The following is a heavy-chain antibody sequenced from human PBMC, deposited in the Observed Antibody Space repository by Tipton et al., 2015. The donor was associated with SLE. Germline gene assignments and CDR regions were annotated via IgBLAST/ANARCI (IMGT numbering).Heavy chain of an antibody. Sequence: TLSLTCTVSGGSISSSSYYWSWIRQPPGKGLEWIGYIYYSGSTNYNPSLKSRVTISVDTSKNQFSLKLSSVTAADTAVYYCARSGHFLPGYSSGFDYWGQGTLVTVSS. CDR1: GGSISSSSYY. J-gene: IGHJ4*02. CDR2: IYYSGST. D-gene: IGHD6-19*01. V-gene: IGHV4-61*01. CDR3: ARSGHFLPGYSSGFDY.